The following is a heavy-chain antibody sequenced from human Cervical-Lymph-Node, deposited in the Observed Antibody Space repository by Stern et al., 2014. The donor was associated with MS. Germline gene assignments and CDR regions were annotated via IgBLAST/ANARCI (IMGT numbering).Heavy chain of an antibody. CDR2: IYTSGST. CDR3: ARWARDLSAFDY. J-gene: IGHJ4*02. V-gene: IGHV4-61*02. Sequence: QLQLQESGPGLVKPSQTLSLTCTVSGGSISSGSYYWSWIRQPAGKGLEWIGRIYTSGSTNYNPSLTSRVTLSVDTSKNTFSLKLSSVTAADTAVYYCARWARDLSAFDYWGQGTLVTVSS. CDR1: GGSISSGSYY. D-gene: IGHD3-16*02.